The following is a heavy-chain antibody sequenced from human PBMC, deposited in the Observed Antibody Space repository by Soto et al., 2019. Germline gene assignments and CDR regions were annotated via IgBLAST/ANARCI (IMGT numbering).Heavy chain of an antibody. J-gene: IGHJ6*02. CDR3: ARDNGMDV. Sequence: ASVKVSCKASGYTFSKYAMQWVRQALGQRLEWIGWINPNSGGTNYAQKFQGWVTMTRDTFISTAYMELSRLRSDDTAVYYCARDNGMDVWGQGTTVTVSS. CDR1: GYTFSKYA. V-gene: IGHV1-2*04. CDR2: INPNSGGT.